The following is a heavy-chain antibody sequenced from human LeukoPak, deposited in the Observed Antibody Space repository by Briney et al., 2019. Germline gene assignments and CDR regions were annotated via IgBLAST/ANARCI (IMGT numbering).Heavy chain of an antibody. CDR3: ARHFEGYCSGGSCYSKDAFDI. V-gene: IGHV4-59*01. Sequence: SETLSLTCAVYGGSFSGYYWSWIRQPPGKGLECIGYIYYSGSTNYNPSLKSRVTISVDTSKNQFSLNLSSVTAADTAVYYCARHFEGYCSGGSCYSKDAFDIWGQGTMVTVSS. D-gene: IGHD2-15*01. CDR2: IYYSGST. J-gene: IGHJ3*02. CDR1: GGSFSGYY.